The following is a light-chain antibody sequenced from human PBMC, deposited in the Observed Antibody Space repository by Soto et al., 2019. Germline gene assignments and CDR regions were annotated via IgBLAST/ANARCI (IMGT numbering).Light chain of an antibody. J-gene: IGKJ4*01. CDR3: QTYNIDPALT. V-gene: IGKV1-27*01. Sequence: DIQVTQSPSSLSASIGDRVTITCRASQDIRTYVAWSQQKPGKVPKLLIYAASSLQSGISSRFSGSGSGTDFTLDIIPLQPEDVATFYCQTYNIDPALTFGGGTKVQI. CDR1: QDIRTY. CDR2: AAS.